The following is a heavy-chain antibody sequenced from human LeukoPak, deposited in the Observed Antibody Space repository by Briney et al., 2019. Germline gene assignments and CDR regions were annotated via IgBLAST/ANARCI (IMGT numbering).Heavy chain of an antibody. D-gene: IGHD6-13*01. J-gene: IGHJ6*03. V-gene: IGHV1-2*06. CDR2: INPNSGGT. CDR3: ALGSSWYDYYYYMDV. Sequence: GASVKVSCKASGYTFTGYYMHWVRQAPGQGLEWMGRINPNSGGTNYAQKFQGRVTMTRDTSISTAYMELSRLRSDDTAVYYCALGSSWYDYYYYMDVSGAGTTVTASS. CDR1: GYTFTGYY.